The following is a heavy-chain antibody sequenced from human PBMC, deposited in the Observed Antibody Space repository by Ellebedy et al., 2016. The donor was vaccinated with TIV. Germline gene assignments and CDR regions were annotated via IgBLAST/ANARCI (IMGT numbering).Heavy chain of an antibody. J-gene: IGHJ4*02. D-gene: IGHD3-3*01. CDR3: ASLTIPGGSDF. Sequence: SETLSLXXPVSGGSINSGAYYWSWIRQPAGKGLEWIGRIYTSGSAIYNPSLKSRVTMSVDMSKNHFSLELSSVTAADTAVYYCASLTIPGGSDFWGQGTLVTVSS. CDR1: GGSINSGAYY. CDR2: IYTSGSA. V-gene: IGHV4-61*02.